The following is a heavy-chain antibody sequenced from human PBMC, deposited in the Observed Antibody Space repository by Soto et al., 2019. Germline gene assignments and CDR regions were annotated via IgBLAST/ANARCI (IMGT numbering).Heavy chain of an antibody. J-gene: IGHJ4*02. D-gene: IGHD3-22*01. CDR2: ISAYNGNT. V-gene: IGHV1-18*04. Sequence: XSVKVSCKASVYTFTSYGISWVRQAPGQGLEWMGWISAYNGNTNYAQKLQGRVTMTTDTSTSTAYMELRSLRSDDTAVYYCARDIPRYYYDSSGYYYVDYWGQGTLVTVSS. CDR3: ARDIPRYYYDSSGYYYVDY. CDR1: VYTFTSYG.